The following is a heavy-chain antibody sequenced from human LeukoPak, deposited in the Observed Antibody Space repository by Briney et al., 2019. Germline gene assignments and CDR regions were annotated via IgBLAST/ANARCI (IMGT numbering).Heavy chain of an antibody. D-gene: IGHD3-16*02. CDR2: ISSSSSTI. J-gene: IGHJ3*02. CDR3: ARDQHLSASDAFDI. Sequence: GGSLRLSCAASGFTFSSYSTNWVRQAPGKGLEWVSYISSSSSTIYYADSVKGRFTISRDNAKNSLYLQMNSLRAEDTAVYYCARDQHLSASDAFDIWGQGTMVTVSS. V-gene: IGHV3-48*01. CDR1: GFTFSSYS.